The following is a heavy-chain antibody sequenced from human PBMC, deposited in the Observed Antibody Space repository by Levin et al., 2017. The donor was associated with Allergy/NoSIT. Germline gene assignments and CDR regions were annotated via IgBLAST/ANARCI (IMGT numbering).Heavy chain of an antibody. CDR2: IYSTADGGTT. CDR1: GFTFSNVW. CDR3: TTDVRCSGGNCYASGTDY. Sequence: SCAASGFTFSNVWMAWVRQAPGKGLEWVGRIYSTADGGTTEFAAPVKGRFTISREDSENTLYLQMNSLKSEDTAVYYCTTDVRCSGGNCYASGTDYWGQGTLVTVSS. D-gene: IGHD2-15*01. V-gene: IGHV3-15*01. J-gene: IGHJ4*02.